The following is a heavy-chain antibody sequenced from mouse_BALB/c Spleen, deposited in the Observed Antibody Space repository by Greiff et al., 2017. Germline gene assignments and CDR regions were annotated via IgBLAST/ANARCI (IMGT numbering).Heavy chain of an antibody. Sequence: EVQRVESGGGLVQPGGSLKLSCAASGFTFSSYTMSWVRQTPEKRLEWVAYISNGGGSTYYPDTVKGRFTISRDTAKNTLYLQMSSLKSEDTAMYYCARQGYGNLWFAYWGQGTLVTVSA. CDR1: GFTFSSYT. D-gene: IGHD2-10*02. V-gene: IGHV5-12-2*01. J-gene: IGHJ3*01. CDR3: ARQGYGNLWFAY. CDR2: ISNGGGST.